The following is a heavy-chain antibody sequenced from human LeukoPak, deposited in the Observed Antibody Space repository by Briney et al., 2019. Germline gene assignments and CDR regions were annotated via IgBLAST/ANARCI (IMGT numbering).Heavy chain of an antibody. J-gene: IGHJ4*02. CDR2: ISAYNGNT. CDR3: ARSRYSSGWYQDY. CDR1: GYTFTSYG. V-gene: IGHV1-18*01. Sequence: ASVKVSCKASGYTFTSYGISWVRQAPGQGLEWMGWISAYNGNTNYAQKFQGRVTMTRDTSISTAYMELSRLRSDDTAVYYCARSRYSSGWYQDYWGQGTLVTVSS. D-gene: IGHD6-19*01.